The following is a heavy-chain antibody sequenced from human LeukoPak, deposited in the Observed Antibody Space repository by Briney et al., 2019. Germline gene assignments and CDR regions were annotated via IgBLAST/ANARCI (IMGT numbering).Heavy chain of an antibody. CDR2: IYHSGST. Sequence: PSETLSLTCTLSSGSISTYHWSWIRQPPGKGLEWIGYIYHSGSTNYDPSLKSRVTISVDTSKNQFSLKLSSVTAADTAVYYCARGGGYASPIGYWGQGALVTVSS. V-gene: IGHV4-59*01. D-gene: IGHD5-12*01. J-gene: IGHJ4*02. CDR1: SGSISTYH. CDR3: ARGGGYASPIGY.